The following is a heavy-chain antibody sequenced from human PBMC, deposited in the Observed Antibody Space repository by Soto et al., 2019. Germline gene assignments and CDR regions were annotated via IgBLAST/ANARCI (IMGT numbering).Heavy chain of an antibody. CDR2: MNPNSGNT. D-gene: IGHD6-19*01. Sequence: QVQLVQSGAEVKKPGASVKVSCKASGYTFTSYDINWVRQATGQGLEWMGWMNPNSGNTGYAQKFQGRVTMTRNTSISTAYKELSSLRSQDTAVYYCASGSIAVAEDDAFDIWGQGTMVTVSS. J-gene: IGHJ3*02. V-gene: IGHV1-8*01. CDR1: GYTFTSYD. CDR3: ASGSIAVAEDDAFDI.